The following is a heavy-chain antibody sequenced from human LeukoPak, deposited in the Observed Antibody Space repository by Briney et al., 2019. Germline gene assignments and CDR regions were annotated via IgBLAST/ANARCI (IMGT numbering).Heavy chain of an antibody. CDR3: ARSPYSSSWYPPPWE. V-gene: IGHV4-59*01. D-gene: IGHD6-13*01. CDR2: IYYSGST. J-gene: IGHJ4*02. CDR1: GGSISSYY. Sequence: SETLSLTCTVSGGSISSYYWSWIRQPPGKGLEWIGYIYYSGSTNYSPSLKSRVTISVDTSKNQFSLKLSSVTAADTAVYYCARSPYSSSWYPPPWEWGQGTLVTVSS.